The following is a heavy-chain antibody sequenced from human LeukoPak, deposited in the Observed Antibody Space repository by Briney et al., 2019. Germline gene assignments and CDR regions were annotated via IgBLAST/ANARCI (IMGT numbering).Heavy chain of an antibody. D-gene: IGHD3-22*01. Sequence: ASVKVSCKASGYTFTGYYMHWVRQAPGQGLEGMGWISAYNGNTNYAQKLQGRVTMTTDTSTSTAYMALRSLRSDDTAVYYCAIPKRGRHYDSSGYYLSWGQGPLVTVSS. CDR3: AIPKRGRHYDSSGYYLS. CDR2: ISAYNGNT. V-gene: IGHV1-18*04. CDR1: GYTFTGYY. J-gene: IGHJ4*02.